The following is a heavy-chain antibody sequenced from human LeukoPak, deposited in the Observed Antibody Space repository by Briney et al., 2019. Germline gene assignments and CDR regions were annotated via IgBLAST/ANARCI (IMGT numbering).Heavy chain of an antibody. Sequence: GGSLRLPCAASGFTFSSYNMNWVRQAPGKGLEWVSYISSSSNTIYYADSVKGRFTISRDNANNSLYLQMNSLRAEDTAVYYCASGQFTVTTLYWGQGTLVTVSS. CDR3: ASGQFTVTTLY. D-gene: IGHD4-17*01. CDR2: ISSSSNTI. CDR1: GFTFSSYN. J-gene: IGHJ4*02. V-gene: IGHV3-48*01.